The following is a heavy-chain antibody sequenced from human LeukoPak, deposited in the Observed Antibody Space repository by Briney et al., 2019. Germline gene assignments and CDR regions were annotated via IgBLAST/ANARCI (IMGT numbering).Heavy chain of an antibody. CDR1: GYSISSGYY. V-gene: IGHV4-38-2*02. CDR3: ASLSSPIVTPYYYYYMDV. CDR2: IYHSGST. J-gene: IGHJ6*03. D-gene: IGHD4-11*01. Sequence: SETLSLTCTVSGYSISSGYYWGWIRQPPGKGLEWIGSIYHSGSTYYNPSLKSRVTISVDTSKNQFSLKLSSVTAADTAVYYCASLSSPIVTPYYYYYMDVWGKGTTVTVSS.